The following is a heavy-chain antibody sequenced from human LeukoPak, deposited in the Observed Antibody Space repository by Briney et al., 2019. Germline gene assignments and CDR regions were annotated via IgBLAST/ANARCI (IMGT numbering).Heavy chain of an antibody. CDR1: GYTLTELS. Sequence: ASVKVSCKVSGYTLTELSMHWVRQAPGKGLEWMGGFDPEDGETIYAQKFQGRVTMTEDTSTDTAYMELSSLRSEDTAVYYCASLAGGNSESGDAFDIWGQGTMVTVSS. J-gene: IGHJ3*02. CDR3: ASLAGGNSESGDAFDI. V-gene: IGHV1-24*01. D-gene: IGHD4-23*01. CDR2: FDPEDGET.